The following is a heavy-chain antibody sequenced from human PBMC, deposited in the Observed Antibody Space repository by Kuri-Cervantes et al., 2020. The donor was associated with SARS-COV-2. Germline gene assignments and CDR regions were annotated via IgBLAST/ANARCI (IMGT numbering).Heavy chain of an antibody. J-gene: IGHJ4*02. CDR3: AKVETANLDY. V-gene: IGHV3-23*01. CDR1: GFTFSGSR. Sequence: GESLKISCAASGFTFSGSRVHWVRQASGKGLEWVSAISGSGGSTYYADSVKGRFTISRDNSKNSLYLEMNSLRPEDTAVYYCAKVETANLDYWGQGTLVTVSS. CDR2: ISGSGGST. D-gene: IGHD3-3*01.